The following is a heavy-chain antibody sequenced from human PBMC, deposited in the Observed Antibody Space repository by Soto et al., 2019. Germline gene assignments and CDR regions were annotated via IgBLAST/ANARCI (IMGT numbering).Heavy chain of an antibody. V-gene: IGHV3-11*01. J-gene: IGHJ4*02. CDR2: ISGSGTTI. CDR3: AREAGPIVGATCLDY. D-gene: IGHD1-26*01. Sequence: ESGGGLVKPGGSLRLSCAASGFTFRDYYMNWIRLVPGRGLECISYISGSGTTIYYADSVKGRFTISRDNAKNSLYLQMNSLRAEDTAVYYCAREAGPIVGATCLDYWGQGTPVTVSS. CDR1: GFTFRDYY.